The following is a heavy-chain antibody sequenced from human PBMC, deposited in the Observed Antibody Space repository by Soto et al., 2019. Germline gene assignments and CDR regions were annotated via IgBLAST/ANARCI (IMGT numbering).Heavy chain of an antibody. CDR3: ARARFLEYYYGMDV. J-gene: IGHJ6*02. CDR1: GGSVSSGSYY. D-gene: IGHD3-3*01. CDR2: IYYSGST. V-gene: IGHV4-61*01. Sequence: PSETLSLTCTVSGGSVSSGSYYWGWIRQPPGKGLEWIGYIYYSGSTNYNPSLKSRVTISVDTSKNQFSLKLSSVTAADTAVYYCARARFLEYYYGMDVWGQGTKGTAS.